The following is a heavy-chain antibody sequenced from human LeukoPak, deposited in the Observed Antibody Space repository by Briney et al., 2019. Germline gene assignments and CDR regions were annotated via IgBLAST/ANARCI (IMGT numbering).Heavy chain of an antibody. CDR3: TKGALRGCSAPGASDI. J-gene: IGHJ3*02. Sequence: SGGSLRLSCAASGFTFYSYTMTWVRQGPGKGLEWVSTISNSGGTTYYADSVKGRFTISRDNAKNTLYLQMSSLRAEDTARYYCTKGALRGCSAPGASDIWGQGTMVTVSS. D-gene: IGHD5-18*01. CDR1: GFTFYSYT. CDR2: ISNSGGTT. V-gene: IGHV3-23*01.